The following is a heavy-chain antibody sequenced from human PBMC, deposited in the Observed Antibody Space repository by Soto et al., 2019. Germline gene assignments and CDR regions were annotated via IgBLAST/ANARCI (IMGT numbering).Heavy chain of an antibody. J-gene: IGHJ5*02. CDR2: IRSKDYNYAT. D-gene: IGHD3-10*01. CDR3: IRGGVRTWRLDP. CDR1: GLSFSDSP. V-gene: IGHV3-73*01. Sequence: EVQLVQSGGGLVQPGESLQLSCAASGLSFSDSPIHWVRQASGKGLEWVGRIRSKDYNYATAYAAPVKGRFAASRDDSKSTAYLQMNSLKIEDTAVYYCIRGGVRTWRLDPWGQGTLVTVSS.